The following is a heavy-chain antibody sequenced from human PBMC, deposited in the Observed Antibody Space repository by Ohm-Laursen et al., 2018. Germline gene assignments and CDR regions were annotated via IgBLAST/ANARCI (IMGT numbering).Heavy chain of an antibody. V-gene: IGHV3-74*01. J-gene: IGHJ3*02. Sequence: SLRLSCSASGFTFSDYCIHWVRQVPGKGLVWVSRINTDGSITSYADSVKGRFTISRDNAKNTLYLEMNSLRAEDTAVYYCTRGRSPQFDAFDIWGQGTMVTVFS. D-gene: IGHD5-24*01. CDR3: TRGRSPQFDAFDI. CDR1: GFTFSDYC. CDR2: INTDGSIT.